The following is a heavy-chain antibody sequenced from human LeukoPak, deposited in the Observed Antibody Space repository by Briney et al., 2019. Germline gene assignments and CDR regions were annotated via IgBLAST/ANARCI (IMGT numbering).Heavy chain of an antibody. CDR2: ISYDGSNK. V-gene: IGHV3-30*18. D-gene: IGHD3-22*01. CDR1: GFTFSSYG. CDR3: AKLWVYDSSGYYFDY. Sequence: GRSLRLSCAASGFTFSSYGMHWVRQAPGKGLEWVAVISYDGSNKYYADSVKGRFTISRDNSKNTLYLQMNSLRAEDMAVYYCAKLWVYDSSGYYFDYWGQGTLVTVSS. J-gene: IGHJ4*02.